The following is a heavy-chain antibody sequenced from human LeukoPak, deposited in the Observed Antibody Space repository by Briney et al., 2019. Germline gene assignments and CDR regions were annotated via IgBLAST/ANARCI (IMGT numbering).Heavy chain of an antibody. D-gene: IGHD3-16*02. CDR1: GYTFNGDY. CDR3: ARAPPYVWGSYRLFDY. J-gene: IGHJ4*02. CDR2: INLNSGGT. V-gene: IGHV1-2*02. Sequence: ASVKVSCKACGYTFNGDYMHWVRQAPGQGLEGMGWINLNSGGTNYAEELEGRVTMTRDTYISTAYMELSRLRSDDTAVYYCARAPPYVWGSYRLFDYWGQGTLVTVSS.